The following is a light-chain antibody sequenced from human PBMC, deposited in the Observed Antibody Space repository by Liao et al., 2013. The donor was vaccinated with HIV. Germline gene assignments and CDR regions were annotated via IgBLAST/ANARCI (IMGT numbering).Light chain of an antibody. CDR2: YDS. CDR3: QVWDSDSDHFV. CDR1: YIGNKG. J-gene: IGLJ1*01. Sequence: SYVLTQPPSVSVAPEKTATITCGGNYIGNKGVYWYQQKPGQAPVMVISYDSDRPSGIPERFSGSSSGNTATLTISRVEVGDEADYYCQVWDSDSDHFVFGSGTKVTVL. V-gene: IGLV3-21*04.